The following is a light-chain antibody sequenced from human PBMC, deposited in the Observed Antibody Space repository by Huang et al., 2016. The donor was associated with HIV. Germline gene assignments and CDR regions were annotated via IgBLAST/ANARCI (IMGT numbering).Light chain of an antibody. CDR1: QFISSY. V-gene: IGKV1-8*01. Sequence: RMTQSPSSLSASTGDRVTITCRASQFISSYLAWYQQKPGKAPKLRIYTASTLQNGVPSRFSGSGSGTDFTLTISSLQSEDFAIYYCQQYYTYPQVTFGGGTKVEI. CDR3: QQYYTYPQVT. CDR2: TAS. J-gene: IGKJ4*01.